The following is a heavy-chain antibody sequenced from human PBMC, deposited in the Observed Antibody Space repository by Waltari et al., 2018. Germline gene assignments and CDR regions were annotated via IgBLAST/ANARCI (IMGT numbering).Heavy chain of an antibody. CDR3: ASINPYYFGMDV. J-gene: IGHJ6*02. V-gene: IGHV1-46*01. Sequence: HGRLTLTRDTSTSTLYMDLSSLRSEDKAVYYCASINPYYFGMDVWGQGTTVTVSS.